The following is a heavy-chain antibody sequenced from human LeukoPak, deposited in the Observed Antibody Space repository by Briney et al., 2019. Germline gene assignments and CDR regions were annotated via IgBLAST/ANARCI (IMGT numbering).Heavy chain of an antibody. V-gene: IGHV4-59*01. CDR3: ARALPLVAWFDP. CDR1: GGSIGSYY. CDR2: IYYSGST. J-gene: IGHJ5*02. Sequence: PSETLSLTCTVSGGSIGSYYWGWIRQPPGKGLEWIGYIYYSGSTNYNPSLKSRVTISVDTSKNQFSLKLSSVTAADTAVYYCARALPLVAWFDPWGQGTLVTVSS.